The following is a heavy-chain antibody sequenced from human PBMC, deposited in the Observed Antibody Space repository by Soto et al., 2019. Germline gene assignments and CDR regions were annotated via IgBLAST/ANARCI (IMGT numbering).Heavy chain of an antibody. CDR3: ARRERYYGSTGWFDP. CDR2: VYYNENT. Sequence: SETLSLTCFFSVGSISIFTYYWGWIRQPPGKGLEWIGTVYYNENTYYNPSLKSRVTITVDTAKNQFSLKLRSVTAADTAMYFCARRERYYGSTGWFDPWGPGTLVTVSS. D-gene: IGHD3-10*01. CDR1: VGSISIFTYY. J-gene: IGHJ5*02. V-gene: IGHV4-39*01.